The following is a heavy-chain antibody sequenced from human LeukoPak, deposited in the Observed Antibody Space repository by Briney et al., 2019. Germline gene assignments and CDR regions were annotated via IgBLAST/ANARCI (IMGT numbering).Heavy chain of an antibody. V-gene: IGHV1-2*02. CDR2: INPNSGGA. CDR3: ARDYYDGAATNWFDP. CDR1: GYTFTGYY. J-gene: IGHJ5*02. Sequence: ASVKVSCTASGYTFTGYYMHWVRQAPGQGLEWMGWINPNSGGANYAQKFQGRVTMTRDTSISTAYMELSRLRYDDMAVYYCARDYYDGAATNWFDPWGQGTLVTVSS. D-gene: IGHD3-3*01.